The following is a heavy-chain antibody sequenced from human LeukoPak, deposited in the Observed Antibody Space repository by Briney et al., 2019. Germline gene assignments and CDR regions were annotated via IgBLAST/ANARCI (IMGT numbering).Heavy chain of an antibody. V-gene: IGHV1-46*01. CDR1: GYTFTSYY. Sequence: ASVKVSCKASGYTFTSYYMHWVRQAPGQGLEWMGIINPSGGSTSYAQKFQGRVTMTRDTSTSTVYMELNSLRSEDTAVYYCAREKHVLRFLEWLPYPDYWGQGTLVTVSS. CDR3: AREKHVLRFLEWLPYPDY. J-gene: IGHJ4*02. D-gene: IGHD3-3*01. CDR2: INPSGGST.